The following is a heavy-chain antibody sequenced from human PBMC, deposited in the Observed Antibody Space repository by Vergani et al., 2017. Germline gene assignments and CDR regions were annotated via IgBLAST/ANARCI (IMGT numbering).Heavy chain of an antibody. CDR3: AKDMALAVAGTGFDY. J-gene: IGHJ4*02. CDR2: IKQDGSEK. CDR1: GFTFDDYA. Sequence: EVQLVESGGGLVQPGRSLRLSCAASGFTFDDYAMHWVRQAPGKGLEWVANIKQDGSEKYYVDSVKGRFTISRDNAKNSLYLQMNSLRAEGTALYYCAKDMALAVAGTGFDYWGQGTLVTVSS. D-gene: IGHD6-19*01. V-gene: IGHV3-7*03.